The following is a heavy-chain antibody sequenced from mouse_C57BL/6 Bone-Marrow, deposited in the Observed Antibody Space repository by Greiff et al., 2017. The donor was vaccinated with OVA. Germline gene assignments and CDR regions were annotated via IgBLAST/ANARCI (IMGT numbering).Heavy chain of an antibody. CDR1: GFTFSDYY. V-gene: IGHV5-16*01. D-gene: IGHD1-1*02. J-gene: IGHJ1*03. Sequence: EVKVVESEGGLVQPGSSMKLSCTASGFTFSDYYMAWVRQVPEKGLEWVANINYDGSSTYYLDSLKSRFIISRDNAKNILYLQMSSLKSEDTATYYCAREGGGDWYFDVWGTGTTVTVSS. CDR2: INYDGSST. CDR3: AREGGGDWYFDV.